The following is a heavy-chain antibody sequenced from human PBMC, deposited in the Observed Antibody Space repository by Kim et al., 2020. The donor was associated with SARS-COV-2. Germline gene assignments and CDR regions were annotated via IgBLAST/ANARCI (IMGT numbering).Heavy chain of an antibody. CDR2: IYYSGTT. CDR1: GGSTSTSGYY. J-gene: IGHJ6*02. V-gene: IGHV4-31*03. Sequence: SETLSLTCTVSGGSTSTSGYYWSWIRQHPGKGLEWVGYIYYSGTTYYNPSLGGRVTISLDSSKNQFSLKLTSLIAADTAVYYCARVWGEYFVSSVYYSHYFGLGVWGQGTSVTVSS. D-gene: IGHD3-22*01. CDR3: ARVWGEYFVSSVYYSHYFGLGV.